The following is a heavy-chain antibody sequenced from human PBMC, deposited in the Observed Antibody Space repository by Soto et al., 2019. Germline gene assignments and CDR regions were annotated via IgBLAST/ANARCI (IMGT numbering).Heavy chain of an antibody. CDR3: AKWSPCNICYLDRLTGGERRKSYDHDMGV. CDR2: ISPYSGNT. CDR1: GYTFTSHN. V-gene: IGHV1-18*04. D-gene: IGHD2-21*01. Sequence: QVQLVQSGPEMKWPGASVKVSCQASGYTFTSHNISWVRQAPGQGLEWMGWISPYSGNTDYAQNLQGRVTMTTDTLTSTAYMELRSLRSDDAAVYYCAKWSPCNICYLDRLTGGERRKSYDHDMGVWGQGTSVTVSS. J-gene: IGHJ6*02.